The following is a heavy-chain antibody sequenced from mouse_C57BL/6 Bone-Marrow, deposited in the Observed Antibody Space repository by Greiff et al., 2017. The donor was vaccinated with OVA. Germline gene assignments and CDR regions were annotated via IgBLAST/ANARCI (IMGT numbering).Heavy chain of an antibody. CDR2: INPSSGYT. D-gene: IGHD2-1*01. J-gene: IGHJ4*01. CDR1: GYTFTSYT. V-gene: IGHV1-4*01. CDR3: ASLLSLYCCSMGY. Sequence: VQLQQSGAELARPGASVKMSCKASGYTFTSYTMHWVKQRPGQGLEWIGYINPSSGYTKYNQKLKDKATLTADKSYSTAYMQLSSLTSEDSAVYYFASLLSLYCCSMGYWGQGTTVTVSS.